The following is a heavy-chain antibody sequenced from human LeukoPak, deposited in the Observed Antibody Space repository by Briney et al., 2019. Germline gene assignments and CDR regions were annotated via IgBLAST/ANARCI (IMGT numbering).Heavy chain of an antibody. D-gene: IGHD6-19*01. CDR2: LNSDGSNT. CDR1: GFTFSKYW. V-gene: IGHV3-74*01. Sequence: GGSLRLSCAASGFTFSKYWMHWVRQAPGKGLVWVSRLNSDGSNTNYADSVKVRFTISRDNAKNTVFLQMNNLRAEDTAVYYCARTATVAGSEFDYWGQGTLVTVSS. J-gene: IGHJ4*02. CDR3: ARTATVAGSEFDY.